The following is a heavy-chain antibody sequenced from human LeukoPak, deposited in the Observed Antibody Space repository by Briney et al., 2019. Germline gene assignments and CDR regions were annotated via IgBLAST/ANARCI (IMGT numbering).Heavy chain of an antibody. CDR2: ISSSSSYR. J-gene: IGHJ2*01. CDR1: GFTFSSYS. CDR3: ARAPEGFWYFDL. V-gene: IGHV3-21*01. Sequence: PGGSLRLSCAASGFTFSSYSMNWVRQAPGKGLEWVSSISSSSSYRYYADSMKGRSTISRDNAKNSLYLQMDSLRAEDTAVYYCARAPEGFWYFDLWGRGTLVTVSS.